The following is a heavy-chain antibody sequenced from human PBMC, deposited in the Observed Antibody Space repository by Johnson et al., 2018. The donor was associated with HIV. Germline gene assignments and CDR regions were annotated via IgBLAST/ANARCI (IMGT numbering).Heavy chain of an antibody. V-gene: IGHV3-30*03. CDR3: RVVGDAFDI. D-gene: IGHD2-15*01. CDR2: ISYDGSKK. J-gene: IGHJ3*02. Sequence: QVQLVESGGGLVKPGGSLRLSCAASGLSFSNFGIHWVRQAPGKGPEWVAVISYDGSKKYYADSVKGRFTISRDNSKNTLYLQMNSLRVEDTAVYYVRVVGDAFDIWGQGTMVTVSS. CDR1: GLSFSNFG.